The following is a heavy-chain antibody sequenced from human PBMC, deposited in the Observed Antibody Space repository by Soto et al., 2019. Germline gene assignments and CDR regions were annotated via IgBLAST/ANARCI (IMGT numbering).Heavy chain of an antibody. CDR3: ARGVGINYYGSGSYRPPYYYYGMDV. D-gene: IGHD3-10*01. Sequence: SETLSLTCAVYGGSFSGYYWSWIRQPPGKGLEWIGEINHSGSTNYNPSLKSRVTISVDTSKNQFSLKLSSVTAADTAVYYCARGVGINYYGSGSYRPPYYYYGMDVWGQGTTVTVS. V-gene: IGHV4-34*01. J-gene: IGHJ6*02. CDR1: GGSFSGYY. CDR2: INHSGST.